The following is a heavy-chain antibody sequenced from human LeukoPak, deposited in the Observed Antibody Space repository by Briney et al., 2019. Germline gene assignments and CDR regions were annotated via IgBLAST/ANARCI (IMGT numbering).Heavy chain of an antibody. CDR2: ISGSGGST. J-gene: IGHJ4*02. V-gene: IGHV3-23*01. CDR3: AKDRRVVVINTIDY. CDR1: GFTFSSYA. D-gene: IGHD3-22*01. Sequence: GGSLRLSCAASGFTFSSYAMSWVRQAPGKGLEWVSAISGSGGSTYYADSVKGRFTISRDNPKNTLYLQMNSLRAEDTAVYYCAKDRRVVVINTIDYWGQGTLVTVSS.